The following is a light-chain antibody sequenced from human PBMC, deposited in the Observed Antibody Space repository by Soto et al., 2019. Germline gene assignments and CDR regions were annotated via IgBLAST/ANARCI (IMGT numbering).Light chain of an antibody. J-gene: IGLJ2*01. CDR2: EVT. V-gene: IGLV2-14*01. CDR1: SSDVGIYKY. CDR3: SSFTSSSTVV. Sequence: QSALTQPASVSGSPGQSITISRTGTSSDVGIYKYVSWYQQHPGKAPNLMIYEVTNRPSGVSDRFSGSKSGNTASLTISGLQAEDEADYYCSSFTSSSTVVFGGGTKLTVL.